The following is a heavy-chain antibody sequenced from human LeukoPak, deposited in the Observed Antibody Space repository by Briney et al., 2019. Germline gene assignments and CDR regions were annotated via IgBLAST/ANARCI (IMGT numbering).Heavy chain of an antibody. V-gene: IGHV1-69*13. D-gene: IGHD3-10*01. CDR2: IIPIFGTA. Sequence: ASVKVSCKASGYTFTGYYMHWVRQAPGQGLEWMGGIIPIFGTANYAQKFQGRVTITADESTSTAYMELSSLRSEDTAVYYCAREGGFGDPWGQGTLVTVSS. J-gene: IGHJ5*02. CDR1: GYTFTGYY. CDR3: AREGGFGDP.